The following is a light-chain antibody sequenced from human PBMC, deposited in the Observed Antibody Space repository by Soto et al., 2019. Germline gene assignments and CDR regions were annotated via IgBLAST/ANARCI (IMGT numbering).Light chain of an antibody. V-gene: IGKV3-20*01. CDR2: GAS. CDR3: QQYGGSPIT. CDR1: QSVNSR. Sequence: EIVLTQSPGTLSLSPVERATLSCRASQSVNSRLAWYQHKPGQAPTLLMSGASNRASGVPVRFSGSGSGTDFTLTITRLEPEDFALYYCQQYGGSPITFGLGTRLEI. J-gene: IGKJ5*01.